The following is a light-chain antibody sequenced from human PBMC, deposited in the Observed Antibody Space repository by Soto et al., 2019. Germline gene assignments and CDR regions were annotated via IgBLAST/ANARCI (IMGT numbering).Light chain of an antibody. CDR1: NNDVGAHNL. J-gene: IGLJ6*01. Sequence: QSALTQPPSVSGSPGQSITIYCTGTNNDVGAHNLVSWYQHHPGKAPRLIISEVSNRPSGVSNRFSASKSGNTASLTISGLQAEVEADYYSSSYPMSTTIIFGRGTKVTVL. CDR2: EVS. CDR3: SSYPMSTTII. V-gene: IGLV2-14*01.